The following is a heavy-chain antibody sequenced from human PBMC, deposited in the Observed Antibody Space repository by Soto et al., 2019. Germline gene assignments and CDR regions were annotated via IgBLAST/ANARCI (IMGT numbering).Heavy chain of an antibody. J-gene: IGHJ6*03. D-gene: IGHD6-19*01. Sequence: PFDTLSPTSAVYGHTYITYYRGGIHHPPGKGLEWIGEINHSGSTNYNPSLKSRVTISVDTSKNQFSLKLSSVTAAGTAVYYCARSSSGWYYYYYMDVWGKGNTVIVSS. V-gene: IGHV4-34*01. CDR3: ARSSSGWYYYYYMDV. CDR2: INHSGST. CDR1: GHTYITYY.